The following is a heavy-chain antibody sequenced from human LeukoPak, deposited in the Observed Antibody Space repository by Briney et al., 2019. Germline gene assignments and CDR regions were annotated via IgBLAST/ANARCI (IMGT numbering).Heavy chain of an antibody. Sequence: GGSLRLSCAASGFTFSSYAMSWVRQAPGKGLEWVTFIRSDGSKTHYADSVKGRFTISRDNSKNTLYLQIDNLRVDDTAVYYCAKGRGKDGQNLFDYWGQGTLITVSS. V-gene: IGHV3-30*02. J-gene: IGHJ4*02. CDR3: AKGRGKDGQNLFDY. CDR2: IRSDGSKT. D-gene: IGHD5-24*01. CDR1: GFTFSSYA.